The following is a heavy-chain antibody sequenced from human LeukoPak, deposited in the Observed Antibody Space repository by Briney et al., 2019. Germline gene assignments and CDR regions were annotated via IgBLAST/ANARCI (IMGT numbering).Heavy chain of an antibody. V-gene: IGHV4-59*08. Sequence: SETLSLTCAVSGGSISSYYWSWIRQPPGKGLEWIGFIYYSGSTNYSPSLKSRVTISVDTSKNQFSLKLTSVTAADTAVYYCARHGNGAFDIWGQGTMVTVSS. J-gene: IGHJ3*02. CDR3: ARHGNGAFDI. CDR2: IYYSGST. CDR1: GGSISSYY. D-gene: IGHD1-1*01.